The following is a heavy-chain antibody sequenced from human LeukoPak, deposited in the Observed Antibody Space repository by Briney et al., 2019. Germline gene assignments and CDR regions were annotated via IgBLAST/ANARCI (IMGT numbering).Heavy chain of an antibody. V-gene: IGHV4-61*05. CDR2: IYYSGST. Sequence: KASETLSLTCTVSGGSISSSSYYWGWIRQPPGKGLEWIGYIYYSGSTNYNPSLKSRVTISVDTSKNQFSLKLSSVTAADTAVYYCSILPDYGYYYYMDVWGKGTTVTVSS. J-gene: IGHJ6*03. CDR3: SILPDYGYYYYMDV. D-gene: IGHD4/OR15-4a*01. CDR1: GGSISSSSYY.